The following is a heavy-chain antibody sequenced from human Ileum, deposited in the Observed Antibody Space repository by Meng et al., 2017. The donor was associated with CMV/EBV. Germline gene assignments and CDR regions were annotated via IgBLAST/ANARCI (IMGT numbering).Heavy chain of an antibody. CDR1: GGYISRGGDY. J-gene: IGHJ4*02. Sequence: AVAGGYISRGGDYGRWSRQHAGKGLEWIGESEYSGSNDDNPSLKSRVTRAVDKSKNQFSLKLSSVTAADTAVYYCARAVSPWKYFDYWGQGTLVTVSS. CDR2: SEYSGSN. V-gene: IGHV4-31*11. CDR3: ARAVSPWKYFDY. D-gene: IGHD1-1*01.